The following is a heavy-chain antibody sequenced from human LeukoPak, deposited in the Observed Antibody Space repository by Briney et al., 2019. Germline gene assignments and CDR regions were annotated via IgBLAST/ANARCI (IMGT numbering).Heavy chain of an antibody. CDR3: ARGSDAVGDMVSGYEINPFDY. CDR2: INPNSGGT. CDR1: GYTFTGYY. J-gene: IGHJ4*02. D-gene: IGHD5-12*01. V-gene: IGHV1-2*02. Sequence: GASVKVSCKASGYTFTGYYMHWVRQAPGQGLEGMGWINPNSGGTNYAQKFQGRDTMTRDTSISTAYMELSRLRSDDTAVYYCARGSDAVGDMVSGYEINPFDYWGQGTLVTVSS.